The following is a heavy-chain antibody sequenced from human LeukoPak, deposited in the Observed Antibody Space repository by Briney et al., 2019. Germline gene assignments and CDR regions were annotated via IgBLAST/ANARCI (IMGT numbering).Heavy chain of an antibody. CDR2: IYYSGST. CDR1: GGSISTYC. J-gene: IGHJ5*02. D-gene: IGHD3-22*01. CDR3: ARSYYYDSSGYYFGWFDP. V-gene: IGHV4-59*01. Sequence: SETLSLTCTVSGGSISTYCWSWVRQPPGKGLEWIGYIYYSGSTNYNPSLKSRVTISVDTSKNQFSLKLSSVTAADTAVYYCARSYYYDSSGYYFGWFDPWGQGTLVTVSS.